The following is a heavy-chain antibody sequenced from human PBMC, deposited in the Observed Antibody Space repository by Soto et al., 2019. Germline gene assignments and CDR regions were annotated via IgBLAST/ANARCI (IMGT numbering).Heavy chain of an antibody. CDR1: GFTFRDAW. CDR2: IKNIPEGGTT. CDR3: STDHVGSGSYYMALCT. J-gene: IGHJ4*02. D-gene: IGHD3-10*01. Sequence: QLVESGGGLVKPGGSLTLSCAASGFTFRDAWMTWVRQAPGKGLEWVGRIKNIPEGGTTDFAAPVKGRFTISRDDSKNTLYRKINSLKGETTAVYYCSTDHVGSGSYYMALCTGGRGTLVTVSS. V-gene: IGHV3-15*01.